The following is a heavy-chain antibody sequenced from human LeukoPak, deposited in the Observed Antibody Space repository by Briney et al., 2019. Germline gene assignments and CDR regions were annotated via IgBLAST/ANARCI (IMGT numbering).Heavy chain of an antibody. CDR3: ARDPLKYYDSSGYR. CDR2: IYYSGST. V-gene: IGHV4-30-4*08. D-gene: IGHD3-22*01. J-gene: IGHJ4*02. CDR1: GGSISSGDYY. Sequence: PSETLSLTCTVSGGSISSGDYYWSWIRQPPGNGLEWLGYIYYSGSTYYNPSLKSRVTISVDTSKNQFSLKLSSVTAADTAVYYCARDPLKYYDSSGYRWGQGTLVTVSS.